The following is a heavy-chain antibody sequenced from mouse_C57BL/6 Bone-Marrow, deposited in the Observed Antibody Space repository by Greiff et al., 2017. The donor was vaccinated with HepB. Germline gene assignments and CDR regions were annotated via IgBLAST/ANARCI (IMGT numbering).Heavy chain of an antibody. J-gene: IGHJ3*01. V-gene: IGHV2-2*01. CDR3: ARTRGIYYDYDWFAY. CDR1: GFSLTSYG. D-gene: IGHD2-4*01. CDR2: IWSGGST. Sequence: VQLQQSGPGLVQPSQSLSITCTVSGFSLTSYGVHWVRQSPGKGLEWLGVIWSGGSTDYNAAFISRLSISKDNSKSQVFFKMNSLQADDTAIYYCARTRGIYYDYDWFAYWGQGTLVTVSA.